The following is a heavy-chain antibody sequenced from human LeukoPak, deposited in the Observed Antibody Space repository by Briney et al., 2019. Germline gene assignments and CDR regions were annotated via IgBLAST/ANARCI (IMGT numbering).Heavy chain of an antibody. J-gene: IGHJ4*02. V-gene: IGHV4-34*01. Sequence: SETLSLTCAVYGGSFSGYYWRWIRQPPGKGLEWIEEINHSGSTNYNPSLKSRVTISVDTSKSQFSLKLSSVTAADTAVYYCARGPPRAMVRGGHGDYWGQGTLVTVSS. CDR1: GGSFSGYY. CDR3: ARGPPRAMVRGGHGDY. CDR2: INHSGST. D-gene: IGHD3-10*01.